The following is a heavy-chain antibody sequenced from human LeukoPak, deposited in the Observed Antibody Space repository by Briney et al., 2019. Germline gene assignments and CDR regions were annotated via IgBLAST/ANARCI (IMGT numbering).Heavy chain of an antibody. V-gene: IGHV4-4*07. CDR3: ASDVYCLDY. Sequence: PSETLSLTCSVSGGSINSYYWSWIRQPAGKGLEWIGRIYASGNTNYSPSLKSRVTISIDQSNNRFSLKLSSVTAADTAVYYCASDVYCLDYWGQGTLVTVSS. D-gene: IGHD2-15*01. CDR2: IYASGNT. J-gene: IGHJ4*02. CDR1: GGSINSYY.